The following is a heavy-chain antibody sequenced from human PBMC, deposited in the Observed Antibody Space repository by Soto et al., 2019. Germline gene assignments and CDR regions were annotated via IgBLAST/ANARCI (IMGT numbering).Heavy chain of an antibody. CDR1: GGTFSSYA. J-gene: IGHJ6*02. CDR2: IIPIFGTA. Sequence: QVQLVQSGAEVKKPGSSVKVSCKASGGTFSSYAISWVRQAPGQGLEWLGGIIPIFGTANYAQKFQGRVTIIADESTSTAYMELSSLRSEDTAVYYCARGALPITIFGVVPKYYYYYGMDVWGQGTTVTVSS. D-gene: IGHD3-3*01. CDR3: ARGALPITIFGVVPKYYYYYGMDV. V-gene: IGHV1-69*01.